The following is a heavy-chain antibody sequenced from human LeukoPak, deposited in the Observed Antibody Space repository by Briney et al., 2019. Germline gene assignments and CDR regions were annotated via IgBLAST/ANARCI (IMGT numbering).Heavy chain of an antibody. J-gene: IGHJ4*02. D-gene: IGHD2-21*02. Sequence: PGGSLRLSCVASGFTFRNYAMHWVRQAPGKGLEWVASITPAGSEKYYANSMKGRFTISRDNAKNSLFLQMNSLRADDTGVYFCVSGGDSGYWGQETLVTVSS. V-gene: IGHV3-7*03. CDR3: VSGGDSGY. CDR2: ITPAGSEK. CDR1: GFTFRNYA.